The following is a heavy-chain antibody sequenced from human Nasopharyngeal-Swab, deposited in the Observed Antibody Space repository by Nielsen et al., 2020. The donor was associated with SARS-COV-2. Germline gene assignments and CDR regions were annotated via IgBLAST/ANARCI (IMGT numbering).Heavy chain of an antibody. J-gene: IGHJ4*02. CDR2: ISSSGYTI. CDR3: ARARRGYSYGYMDDY. V-gene: IGHV3-11*04. D-gene: IGHD5-18*01. CDR1: GFTFSDYY. Sequence: GESLKISCAASGFTFSDYYMSWLRQAPGKGLQWVSYISSSGYTIYYADSMKGRFTISRDNAKNSLYLQMNNLRAEDTAVYYCARARRGYSYGYMDDYWGQGTLVTVSS.